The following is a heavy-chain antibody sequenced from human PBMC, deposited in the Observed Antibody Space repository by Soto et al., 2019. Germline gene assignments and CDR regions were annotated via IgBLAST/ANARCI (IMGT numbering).Heavy chain of an antibody. CDR3: ARTLDYVWGSYPRRERYFDY. J-gene: IGHJ4*02. D-gene: IGHD3-16*02. CDR1: GFTFSDYY. V-gene: IGHV3-11*01. Sequence: QVQLVESGGGLVKPGGSLRLSCAASGFTFSDYYMSWIRQAPGKGLEWVSYISSSGSTIYYADSVKGRFTISRDNAKNSLYLQMNSLGAEDTAVYYCARTLDYVWGSYPRRERYFDYWGQGTLVTVSS. CDR2: ISSSGSTI.